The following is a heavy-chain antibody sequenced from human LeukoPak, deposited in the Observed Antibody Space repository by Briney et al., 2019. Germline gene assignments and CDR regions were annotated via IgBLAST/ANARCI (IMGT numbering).Heavy chain of an antibody. J-gene: IGHJ4*02. Sequence: PSETLSLTCTVSGGSISSSSYYWGWIRQPPGKGLEWIGSIYYSGSTYYNPSLKSRVTISVDTSKNQFSLKLSPVTAADTAVYYCARPGGSTGIFYYFDYWGQGTLVTVSS. D-gene: IGHD3-16*01. CDR2: IYYSGST. CDR1: GGSISSSSYY. V-gene: IGHV4-39*01. CDR3: ARPGGSTGIFYYFDY.